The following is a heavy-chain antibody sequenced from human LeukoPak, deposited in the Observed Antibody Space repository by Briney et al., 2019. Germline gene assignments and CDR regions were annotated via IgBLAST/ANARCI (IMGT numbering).Heavy chain of an antibody. CDR1: GASITSGGYY. V-gene: IGHV4-39*01. D-gene: IGHD1-26*01. CDR3: GRIDSALFHF. J-gene: IGHJ4*02. CDR2: VYYSGRT. Sequence: SETLSLTCTVSGASITSGGYYWGCIRQPPGKGLEWIGSVYYSGRTYYNPSFESRVTVSLDTSKNQFSLHLRSVTSADTAVFYCGRIDSALFHFWGQGTLVTVSS.